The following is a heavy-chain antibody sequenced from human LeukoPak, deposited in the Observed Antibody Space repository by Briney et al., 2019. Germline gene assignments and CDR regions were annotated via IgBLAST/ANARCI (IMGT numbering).Heavy chain of an antibody. CDR2: IKQDGSEK. D-gene: IGHD6-19*01. CDR3: ARGTVAGKAPY. J-gene: IGHJ4*02. CDR1: GFTFSSQW. Sequence: TGGSLRLSCAASGFTFSSQWMSWVRQAPGKGLEWVANIKQDGSEKNYVDSVEGRFTISRDNAKNSLHLQMNSLRAEDTAVYYCARGTVAGKAPYWGQGTLVTVSS. V-gene: IGHV3-7*01.